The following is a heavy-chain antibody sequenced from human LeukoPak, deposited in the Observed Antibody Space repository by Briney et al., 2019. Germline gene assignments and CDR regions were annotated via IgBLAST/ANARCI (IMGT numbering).Heavy chain of an antibody. D-gene: IGHD3-10*01. CDR3: ANSGGPGTMVRGKALDY. CDR2: IKYDASDE. Sequence: PGGSLRLSCAVSGVSFSGYAMHWVRQAPGKGLEWVGLIKYDASDEYYAESVKGRFTISRDDSRNTLYLQMTSLRAEDTAVYYCANSGGPGTMVRGKALDYWGQGTLVTVSS. CDR1: GVSFSGYA. V-gene: IGHV3-30*02. J-gene: IGHJ4*02.